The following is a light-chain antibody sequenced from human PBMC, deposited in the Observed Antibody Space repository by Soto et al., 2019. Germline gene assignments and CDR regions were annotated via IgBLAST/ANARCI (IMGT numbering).Light chain of an antibody. CDR1: QSLLHSNGYNY. V-gene: IGKV2-28*01. Sequence: DIVMTQSPLSLPVTPGEPASISCRSSQSLLHSNGYNYLDWYLQQPGQSPQLLIYLGSNRASGVPARFSGSGSGTDFTLKISRVEAEDVAIYYCMQALQTPTFGQGTRLEI. CDR2: LGS. J-gene: IGKJ5*01. CDR3: MQALQTPT.